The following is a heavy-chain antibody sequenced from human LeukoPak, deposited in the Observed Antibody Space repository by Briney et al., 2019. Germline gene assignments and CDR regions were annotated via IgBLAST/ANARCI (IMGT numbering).Heavy chain of an antibody. CDR1: GFTVSSNY. D-gene: IGHD3-22*01. J-gene: IGHJ4*02. CDR2: IYSGGST. V-gene: IGHV3-53*03. Sequence: GGSLRLSCAAPGFTVSSNYMSWVRQPPGEGLEWVSVIYSGGSTYYAASVKGRFTISRDNSKNTLYLQMNSLRVEDTAVYYCERGFDSSGQDYWGQGTLVTVSS. CDR3: ERGFDSSGQDY.